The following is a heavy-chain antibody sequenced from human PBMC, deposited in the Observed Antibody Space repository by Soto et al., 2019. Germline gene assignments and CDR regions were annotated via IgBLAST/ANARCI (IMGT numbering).Heavy chain of an antibody. CDR1: GGSISSGDYY. Sequence: PSETLSLTCTVSGGSISSGDYYWSWIRQPPGKGLEWIGYIYYSGSTYYNPSLKSRVTISVDTSKHQFSLKLSSVTAADTAVYYCARHSSWVGELWHYGMDVWGQGTTVTVSS. J-gene: IGHJ6*02. CDR2: IYYSGST. V-gene: IGHV4-30-4*01. CDR3: ARHSSWVGELWHYGMDV. D-gene: IGHD3-10*01.